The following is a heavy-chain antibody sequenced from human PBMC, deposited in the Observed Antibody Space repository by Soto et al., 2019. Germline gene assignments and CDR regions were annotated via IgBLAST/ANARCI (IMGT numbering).Heavy chain of an antibody. CDR1: GFTFRNYA. J-gene: IGHJ4*02. V-gene: IGHV3-23*01. CDR2: ISASGVDT. CDR3: ARSYSSGWYVDYFDY. Sequence: GGSLRLSCAASGFTFRNYAMNWVRQAPGKGLEWVSCISASGVDTYYADSVNGRFAISRDNSKNTLYLQMNSLRAEDTAVYYCARSYSSGWYVDYFDYWGQGTLVTVSS. D-gene: IGHD6-19*01.